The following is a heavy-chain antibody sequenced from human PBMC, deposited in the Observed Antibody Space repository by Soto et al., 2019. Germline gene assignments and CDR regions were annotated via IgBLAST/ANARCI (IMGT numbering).Heavy chain of an antibody. D-gene: IGHD2-15*01. V-gene: IGHV3-23*01. J-gene: IGHJ4*02. CDR1: GFTFSSYA. CDR3: AKAGRYCSGGSCYLNFDY. CDR2: ISGSGGST. Sequence: EVQLLESGGGLVQPGGSLRLPCAASGFTFSSYAMSWVRQAPGKGLEWVSAISGSGGSTYYADSVKGRFTISRDNSKNTLYLQMNSLRAEDTAVYYCAKAGRYCSGGSCYLNFDYWGQGTLVTVSS.